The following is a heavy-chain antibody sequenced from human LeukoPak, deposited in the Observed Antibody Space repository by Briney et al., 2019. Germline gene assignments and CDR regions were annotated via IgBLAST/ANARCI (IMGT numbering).Heavy chain of an antibody. D-gene: IGHD3-10*01. J-gene: IGHJ4*02. CDR1: GFTFSSYA. CDR2: ISYDGSNK. V-gene: IGHV3-30-3*01. Sequence: GGSLRLSCAASGFTFSSYAMHWVRQAPGKGLEWVAVISYDGSNKYYADSVKGRFTISRDNSKNTLYLQMNSLRAEDTAVYYCARERNVLLWFGELDYWGQGTLVTVSS. CDR3: ARERNVLLWFGELDY.